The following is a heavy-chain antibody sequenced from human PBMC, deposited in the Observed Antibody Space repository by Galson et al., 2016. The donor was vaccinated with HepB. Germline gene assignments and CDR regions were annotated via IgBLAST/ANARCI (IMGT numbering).Heavy chain of an antibody. V-gene: IGHV1-69*13. CDR2: IFPLFGTA. J-gene: IGHJ4*02. Sequence: SVKVSCKASGGTFSTYAINWLRQAPGQGLEWMGGIFPLFGTATYAQKFQGRVTITADESTSTAYMELSSLRSEDTAVYYCARVGTQWLVGVRYYFDYWGQGTLVTVSS. D-gene: IGHD6-19*01. CDR1: GGTFSTYA. CDR3: ARVGTQWLVGVRYYFDY.